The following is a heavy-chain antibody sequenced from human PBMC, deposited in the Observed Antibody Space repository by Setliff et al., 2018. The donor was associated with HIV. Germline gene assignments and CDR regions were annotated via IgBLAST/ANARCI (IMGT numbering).Heavy chain of an antibody. CDR2: CDPEDGET. V-gene: IGHV1-24*01. CDR3: ATIRAYYYDSSGKEYFQY. CDR1: GYTLTELS. D-gene: IGHD3-22*01. Sequence: ASVKVSCKVSGYTLTELSIHWVRQAPGEGLEWMGGCDPEDGETVYAQKLQGRVTMTEDTSTDTAYMELRSLRSEDMAMYYCATIRAYYYDSSGKEYFQYWGHGTLVTVSS. J-gene: IGHJ1*01.